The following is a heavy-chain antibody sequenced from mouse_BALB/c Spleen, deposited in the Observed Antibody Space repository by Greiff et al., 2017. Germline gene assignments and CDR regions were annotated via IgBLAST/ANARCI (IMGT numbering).Heavy chain of an antibody. V-gene: IGHV1-14*01. CDR1: GYTFTSYV. CDR2: INPYNDGT. Sequence: VQLQQSGPELVKPGASVKMSCKASGYTFTSYVMHWVKQKPGQGLEWIGYINPYNDGTKYNEKFKGKATLTSDKSSSTAYMELSSLTSEDSAVYYCAREITEFFFAYWGQGTLVTVSA. J-gene: IGHJ3*01. D-gene: IGHD2-4*01. CDR3: AREITEFFFAY.